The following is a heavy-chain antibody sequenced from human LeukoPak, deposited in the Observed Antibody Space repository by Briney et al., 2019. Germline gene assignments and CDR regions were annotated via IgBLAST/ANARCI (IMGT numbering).Heavy chain of an antibody. J-gene: IGHJ3*02. D-gene: IGHD1-26*01. V-gene: IGHV3-66*01. CDR3: TRGGGGSYPRFAFDI. CDR1: GFTVTSNY. CDR2: IYSGGST. Sequence: GGSLRLSCAASGFTVTSNYMSWVRQAPGKGLEWVSIIYSGGSTYYADSVKGRFTISRDNSKNTLYLQMNSLRAEDTAVYYCTRGGGGSYPRFAFDIWGQGTMVTVSS.